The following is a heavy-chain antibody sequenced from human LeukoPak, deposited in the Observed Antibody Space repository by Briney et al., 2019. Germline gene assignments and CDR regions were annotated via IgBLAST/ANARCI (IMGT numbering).Heavy chain of an antibody. CDR1: GFTVSTNY. Sequence: PGGSLRLPCATSGFTVSTNYMSWVRQAPGKGLEWVSVIYSGGSTYHADSVKDRFTISRDNFKNTLYLQMNRLRAEDTAVYYCTRTYDNGAFDMWGQGTMVTVSS. D-gene: IGHD3-22*01. V-gene: IGHV3-66*01. J-gene: IGHJ3*02. CDR3: TRTYDNGAFDM. CDR2: IYSGGST.